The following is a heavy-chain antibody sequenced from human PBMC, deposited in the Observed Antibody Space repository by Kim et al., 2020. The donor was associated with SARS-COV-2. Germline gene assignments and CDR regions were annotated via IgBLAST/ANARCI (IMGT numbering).Heavy chain of an antibody. CDR3: ARDYKYSYGYGAPDY. V-gene: IGHV3-53*01. CDR1: GFTVSSNY. Sequence: GGSLRLSCAASGFTVSSNYMSWVRQAPGKGLEWVSVIYSGGSTYYADSVKGRFTISRDNSKNTLYLQMNSLRAEDTAVYYCARDYKYSYGYGAPDYWGQGTLVTVSS. CDR2: IYSGGST. J-gene: IGHJ4*02. D-gene: IGHD5-18*01.